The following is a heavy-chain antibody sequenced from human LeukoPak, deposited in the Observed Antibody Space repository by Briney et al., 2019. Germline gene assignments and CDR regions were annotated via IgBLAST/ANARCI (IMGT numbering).Heavy chain of an antibody. CDR2: IKEDGSAQ. CDR1: GFTFNGYW. Sequence: GGSLRLSCAASGFTFNGYWMSWVRQAPGKGLEWVANIKEDGSAQYYVGSVKGRFTISRDNSKNTLYLQMNSLRVEDTGTYYCARDRAERNWTYHTLFDSWGQETPVIVSS. J-gene: IGHJ4*02. D-gene: IGHD1-7*01. V-gene: IGHV3-7*01. CDR3: ARDRAERNWTYHTLFDS.